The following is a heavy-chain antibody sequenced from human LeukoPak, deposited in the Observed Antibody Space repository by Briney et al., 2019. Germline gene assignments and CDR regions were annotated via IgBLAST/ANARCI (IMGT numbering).Heavy chain of an antibody. V-gene: IGHV4-4*02. Sequence: SETLSLTCTVSGGSVSTHDWWTWVRQPPGKGLEWIGEIYHTGSSNYNPSLKSRVTFSLDKSKNQFSLKLSSVTAADTAVYYCARHGQWEPPRYWGQGTLVTVSS. CDR2: IYHTGSS. J-gene: IGHJ4*02. CDR3: ARHGQWEPPRY. D-gene: IGHD1-26*01. CDR1: GGSVSTHDW.